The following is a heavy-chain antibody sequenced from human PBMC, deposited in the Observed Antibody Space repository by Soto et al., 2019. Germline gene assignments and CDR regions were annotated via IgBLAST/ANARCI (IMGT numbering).Heavy chain of an antibody. D-gene: IGHD6-6*01. V-gene: IGHV5-51*01. CDR3: ARREYSSSGTVDY. Sequence: GESLKISCKGSGYSFTSYRIGWVRQMPGKGLEWMGIIYPGDSDTRYSPSFQGQVTISADKSISTAYLQWSSLKASDTAMYYCARREYSSSGTVDYWGQGTLVTVSS. CDR2: IYPGDSDT. J-gene: IGHJ4*02. CDR1: GYSFTSYR.